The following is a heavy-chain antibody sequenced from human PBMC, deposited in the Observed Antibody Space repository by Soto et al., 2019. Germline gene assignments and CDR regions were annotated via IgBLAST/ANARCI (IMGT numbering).Heavy chain of an antibody. D-gene: IGHD2-2*01. CDR2: IYYSGTT. CDR3: ASGGSSFDY. V-gene: IGHV4-59*01. Sequence: QVQLQESGPGLVKPSETLSLTCTFSGVSISRYYWSWIRQPPGKGLEWIAYIYYSGTTSYNPSLTSRVTISVDTSKNQFSLKVSSVTAADTAVYYCASGGSSFDYWGQGTLVTVSS. J-gene: IGHJ4*02. CDR1: GVSISRYY.